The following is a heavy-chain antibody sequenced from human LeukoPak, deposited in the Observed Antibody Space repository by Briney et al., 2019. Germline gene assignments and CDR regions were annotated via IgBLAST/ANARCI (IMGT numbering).Heavy chain of an antibody. CDR1: GVSISSSSYY. Sequence: SESLSLTCTVSGVSISSSSYYWGWIRQPPGKGLEWIGSIYSSGSTYYNPSLKSRVTISVDTSKNQFTLKLSSVTAADTAVYYCAKEGTYTYGASDFDYWGQGTLVTVSS. CDR3: AKEGTYTYGASDFDY. CDR2: IYSSGST. D-gene: IGHD4/OR15-4a*01. J-gene: IGHJ4*02. V-gene: IGHV4-39*06.